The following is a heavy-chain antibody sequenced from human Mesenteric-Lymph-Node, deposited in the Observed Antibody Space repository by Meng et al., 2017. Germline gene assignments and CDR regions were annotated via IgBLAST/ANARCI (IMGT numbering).Heavy chain of an antibody. D-gene: IGHD5-12*01. Sequence: QVQLQESGPGLVKPSQPLSLICTFSGGSISSGDYYWSWIRQPPGKGLEWIGYIYYSGSTYYNPSLKSRVTISVDTSKNQFSLRLSSVTAADTAVYYCARDLGVATSIAGFVYWGQGTLVTVSS. CDR2: IYYSGST. V-gene: IGHV4-30-4*01. J-gene: IGHJ4*02. CDR1: GGSISSGDYY. CDR3: ARDLGVATSIAGFVY.